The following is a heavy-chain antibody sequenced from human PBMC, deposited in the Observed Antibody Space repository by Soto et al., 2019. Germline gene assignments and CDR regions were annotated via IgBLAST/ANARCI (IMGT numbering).Heavy chain of an antibody. D-gene: IGHD6-19*01. CDR1: GFTFSSYA. CDR2: ISGSGGST. Sequence: GGSLRLSCAASGFTFSSYAMSWVRQAPGKGLEWVSAISGSGGSTYYADSVKGRFTISRDNSKNTLYLQMNSLRAEDTAVYYCAVGSSGWYSFGYWGQGTLVTVSS. CDR3: AVGSSGWYSFGY. J-gene: IGHJ4*02. V-gene: IGHV3-23*01.